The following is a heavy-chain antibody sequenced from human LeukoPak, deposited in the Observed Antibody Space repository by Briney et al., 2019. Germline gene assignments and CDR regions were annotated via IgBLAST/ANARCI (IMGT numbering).Heavy chain of an antibody. Sequence: SVKVSCKASGGTFSSYAISWVRQAPGQGLEWMGGIIPIFGTANYAQKFQGRVTITTDESTSTAYMELSSLRSEDTAVYYCATTYYYDSSGPGAFDIWGQGTMVTVSS. CDR1: GGTFSSYA. CDR2: IIPIFGTA. D-gene: IGHD3-22*01. V-gene: IGHV1-69*05. J-gene: IGHJ3*02. CDR3: ATTYYYDSSGPGAFDI.